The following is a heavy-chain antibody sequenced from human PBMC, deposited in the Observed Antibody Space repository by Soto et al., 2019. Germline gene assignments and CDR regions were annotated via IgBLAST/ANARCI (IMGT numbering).Heavy chain of an antibody. CDR3: AKGGLMDGSIDY. D-gene: IGHD1-26*01. J-gene: IGHJ4*02. CDR2: ISYDGSNK. V-gene: IGHV3-30*18. Sequence: QVQLVESGGGVVQPGRSLRLSCAASGFTFSSYGMHWVRQAPGKGLEWVAVISYDGSNKYYADSVKGRFTISRDNSKNTLYVQMNSLRAEDTAVYYCAKGGLMDGSIDYWGQGTLVTVSS. CDR1: GFTFSSYG.